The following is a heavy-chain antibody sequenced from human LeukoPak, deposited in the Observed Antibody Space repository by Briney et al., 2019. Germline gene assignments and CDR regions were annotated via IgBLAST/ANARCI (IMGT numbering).Heavy chain of an antibody. CDR3: AKDIGAAAGTRNFDY. V-gene: IGHV3-9*01. CDR2: ISWNSGSI. J-gene: IGHJ4*02. CDR1: GFTFDDYA. D-gene: IGHD6-13*01. Sequence: GRSLRLSCAASGFTFDDYAMHWVRHAPGKGLEWVSGISWNSGSIGYADSVKGRFTISRDNAKNSLYLQMNSLRAEDTALYYCAKDIGAAAGTRNFDYWGQGTLVTVSS.